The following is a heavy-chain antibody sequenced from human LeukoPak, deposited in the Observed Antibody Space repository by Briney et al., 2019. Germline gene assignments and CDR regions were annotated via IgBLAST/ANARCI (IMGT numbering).Heavy chain of an antibody. J-gene: IGHJ5*02. V-gene: IGHV1-2*02. CDR3: ARAGYYYGSGSYYNSWFDP. D-gene: IGHD3-10*01. Sequence: ASVKVSCKASGYTFTGYYMHWVRQAPGQGLEWMGWINPNSGGTNYAQKFQGRVTMTRDTSISTAYMELSRPRSDDTAVYYCARAGYYYGSGSYYNSWFDPWGQGTLVTVSS. CDR2: INPNSGGT. CDR1: GYTFTGYY.